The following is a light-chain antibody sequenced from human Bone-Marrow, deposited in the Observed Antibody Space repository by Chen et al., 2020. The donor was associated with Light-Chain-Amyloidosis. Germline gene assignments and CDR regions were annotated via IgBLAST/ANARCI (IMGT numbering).Light chain of an antibody. CDR3: QSYQGSSQGV. Sequence: FMLTQPHSVSESPGKTVIISCTRSSCSIATNYVQWYQQRPGSSPNTVIYEDDQRPSGVPDRFSGSIDRSSNSASLTISGLKTEDEADYYCQSYQGSSQGVFGGGTKLTVL. CDR1: SCSIATNY. J-gene: IGLJ3*02. V-gene: IGLV6-57*01. CDR2: EDD.